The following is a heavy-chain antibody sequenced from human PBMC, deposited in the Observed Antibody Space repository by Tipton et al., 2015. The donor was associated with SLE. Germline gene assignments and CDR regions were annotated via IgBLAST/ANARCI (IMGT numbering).Heavy chain of an antibody. CDR1: GFIFDDYA. Sequence: SLRLSCAASGFIFDDYAMHWVRQAPGKGLEWVSAISWNSGSIDYADSVKGRFTISRDNAKNSLYLQMNSLRAEDMALYYCAKGASGGYCRYFDYGGQGTLVTVSS. J-gene: IGHJ4*02. CDR3: AKGASGGYCRYFDY. D-gene: IGHD1-26*01. CDR2: ISWNSGSI. V-gene: IGHV3-9*03.